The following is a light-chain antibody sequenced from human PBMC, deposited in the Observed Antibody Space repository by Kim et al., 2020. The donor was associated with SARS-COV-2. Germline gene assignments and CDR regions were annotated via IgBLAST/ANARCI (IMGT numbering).Light chain of an antibody. Sequence: PGERATLTCRASPSVSNTYVAWYQQKPGQAPRLLIYDTSSRATGIADRFSGSGSGTDFTLTISRLEPEDFAVFYCQHYGSPTLTFGGGTKVDIK. J-gene: IGKJ4*01. CDR2: DTS. CDR3: QHYGSPTLT. CDR1: PSVSNTY. V-gene: IGKV3-20*01.